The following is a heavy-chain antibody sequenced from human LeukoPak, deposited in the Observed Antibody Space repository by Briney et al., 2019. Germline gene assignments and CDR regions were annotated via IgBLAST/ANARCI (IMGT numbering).Heavy chain of an antibody. J-gene: IGHJ4*02. D-gene: IGHD6-19*01. V-gene: IGHV4-59*08. CDR3: ARLEIAVAGNDY. CDR2: IYYSGST. Sequence: SETLSLTCTVSGGSISSYYWSWIRQPPGKGLEWIGYIYYSGSTNYNPSLKSRVTISVDTSKNQFSLKLSSVTAADTAVYYCARLEIAVAGNDYWGQGTLVTVSS. CDR1: GGSISSYY.